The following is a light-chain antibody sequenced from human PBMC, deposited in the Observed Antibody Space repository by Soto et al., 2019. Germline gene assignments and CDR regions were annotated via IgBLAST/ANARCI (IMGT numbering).Light chain of an antibody. CDR2: DAS. V-gene: IGKV1-5*01. Sequence: DIPLTQSPSTLSASIGDRVTITCRASQSISTWLAWYQQKPGKAPKVLIFDASSLESGVPSRFSGSGSGTEFTLTISRLQPDDFATYYCQQYNTYSPTFGQGTKLEIK. CDR3: QQYNTYSPT. CDR1: QSISTW. J-gene: IGKJ2*01.